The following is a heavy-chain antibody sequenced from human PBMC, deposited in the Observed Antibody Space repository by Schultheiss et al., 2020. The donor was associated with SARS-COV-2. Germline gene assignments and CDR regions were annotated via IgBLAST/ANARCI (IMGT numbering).Heavy chain of an antibody. V-gene: IGHV4-31*03. Sequence: SQTLSLTCTVSGGSISSYYWSWIRQHPGKGLEWIGYIYYSGSTYYNPSLKSRVTISVDTSKNQFSLKLSSVTAADTAVYYCARDRSLRFLEWGYYYYGMDVWGQGTTVTVSS. CDR1: GGSISSYY. CDR2: IYYSGST. J-gene: IGHJ6*02. D-gene: IGHD3-3*01. CDR3: ARDRSLRFLEWGYYYYGMDV.